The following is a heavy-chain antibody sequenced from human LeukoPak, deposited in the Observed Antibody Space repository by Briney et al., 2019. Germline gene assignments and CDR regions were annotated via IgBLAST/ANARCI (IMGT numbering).Heavy chain of an antibody. CDR1: GGSIRSSSHY. D-gene: IGHD1-14*01. CDR2: IYYSGST. V-gene: IGHV4-39*01. CDR3: ARTLTGAFDI. J-gene: IGHJ3*02. Sequence: SETLSLTRTVSGGSIRSSSHYWGWIRQPPGKGLEWIGRIYYSGSTYYNPSLKSRVTISVDTSKNQFSLKLSSVTAADTAVYYCARTLTGAFDIWGQGTMVTVSS.